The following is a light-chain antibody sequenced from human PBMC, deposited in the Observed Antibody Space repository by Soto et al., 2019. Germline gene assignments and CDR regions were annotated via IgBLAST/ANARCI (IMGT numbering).Light chain of an antibody. CDR3: HQCYSTPYT. V-gene: IGKV1-39*01. CDR2: AAS. J-gene: IGKJ2*01. CDR1: QSISSY. Sequence: DIQMTQSPSSLSASVGDRVTITCRASQSISSYLKWYQQKPGKAPKLLIYAASRLQSGVPSRFSSSGSGTYFTLTISSLQAEDFSTYYGHQCYSTPYTFGQGTKLEIK.